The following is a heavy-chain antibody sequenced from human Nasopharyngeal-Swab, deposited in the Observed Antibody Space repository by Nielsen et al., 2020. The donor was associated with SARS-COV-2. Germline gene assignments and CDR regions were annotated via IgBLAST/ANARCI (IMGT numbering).Heavy chain of an antibody. V-gene: IGHV4-39*07. CDR2: IYYSGST. CDR3: ARDLDSSSWFNWFDP. Sequence: WIRQAPGKGLEWIGSIYYSGSTYYNPSLKSRVTISVDTSKNQFSLKLSSVTAADTAVYYCARDLDSSSWFNWFDPWGQGTLVTVSS. J-gene: IGHJ5*02. D-gene: IGHD6-13*01.